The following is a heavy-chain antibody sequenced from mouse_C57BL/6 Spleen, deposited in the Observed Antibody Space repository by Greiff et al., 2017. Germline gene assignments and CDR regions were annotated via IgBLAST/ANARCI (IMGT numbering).Heavy chain of an antibody. Sequence: QVQLQQPGAELVRPGTSVKLSCKASGYTFTSYWMHWVKQRPGQGLEWIGVIDPSDSYTNYNQKFKGKATMTEDTSSSTAYMQLSSLTSEDSAVYYCARDYDYDEAWFAYWGQGTLVTVSA. V-gene: IGHV1-59*01. CDR1: GYTFTSYW. CDR2: IDPSDSYT. D-gene: IGHD2-4*01. J-gene: IGHJ3*01. CDR3: ARDYDYDEAWFAY.